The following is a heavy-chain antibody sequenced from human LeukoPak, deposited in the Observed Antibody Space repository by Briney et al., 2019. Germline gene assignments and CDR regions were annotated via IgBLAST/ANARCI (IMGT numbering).Heavy chain of an antibody. CDR3: ARDPVTDSSGWTVFDY. CDR1: GGSFSGYY. J-gene: IGHJ4*02. D-gene: IGHD6-19*01. V-gene: IGHV4-34*01. CDR2: INHSGST. Sequence: SETLSLTCAVYGGSFSGYYWSWIRQPPGKGLEWIGEINHSGSTNYNPSLKSRVTISVDTSKNQFSLKLSSVTAADTAVYYCARDPVTDSSGWTVFDYWGQGTLVTVSS.